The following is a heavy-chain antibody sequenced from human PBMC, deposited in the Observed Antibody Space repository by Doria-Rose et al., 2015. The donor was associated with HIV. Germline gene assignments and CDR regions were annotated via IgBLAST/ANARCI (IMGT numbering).Heavy chain of an antibody. J-gene: IGHJ4*02. CDR1: GVSLSSPGMG. D-gene: IGHD6-13*01. CDR3: ARIKSSRWYHKYYFDF. CDR2: IFSDDER. V-gene: IGHV2-26*01. Sequence: QESGPVLVKPTETLTLTCTVSGVSLSSPGMGVSWIRQPPGKALEWLANIFSDDERSYNTSLMSRLTISRGTSKSQVVLTMTDMDPVDTATYYCARIKSSRWYHKYYFDFWGQGTLVIVSA.